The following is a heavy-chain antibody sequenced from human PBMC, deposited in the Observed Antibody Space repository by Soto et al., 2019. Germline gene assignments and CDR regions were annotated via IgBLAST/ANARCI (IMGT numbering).Heavy chain of an antibody. J-gene: IGHJ4*02. CDR1: GFTFSNYA. V-gene: IGHV3-23*01. D-gene: IGHD2-2*01. CDR2: IGGGGGST. CDR3: AKSRPGFDY. Sequence: GGPLRLSCAASGFTFSNYAMNWVRQAPGQGLEWVSTIGGGGGSTYYADSVKGRFTISRDNSKNTVYLQMNSLRTEDTAVYYCAKSRPGFDYWGQGTLVTVSS.